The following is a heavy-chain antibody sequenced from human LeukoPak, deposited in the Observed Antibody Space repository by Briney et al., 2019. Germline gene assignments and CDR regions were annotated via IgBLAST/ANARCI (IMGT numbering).Heavy chain of an antibody. CDR2: ISGSGSNI. J-gene: IGHJ4*02. CDR3: AIDQADYDSSGYPLDY. D-gene: IGHD3-22*01. V-gene: IGHV3-23*01. CDR1: EFTFSNYA. Sequence: GGSLRLSCAASEFTFSNYAMSWVRQAPGKGLEWVSGISGSGSNINYADSVKGRFTISRDNAKNSLYLQMNSLRAEDTAVYYCAIDQADYDSSGYPLDYWGQGTLVTVSS.